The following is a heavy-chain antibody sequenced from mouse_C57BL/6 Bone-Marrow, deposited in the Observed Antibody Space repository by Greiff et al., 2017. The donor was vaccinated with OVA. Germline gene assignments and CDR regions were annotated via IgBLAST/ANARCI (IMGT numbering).Heavy chain of an antibody. CDR2: IRSKSNNYAT. Sequence: EVQRVESGGGLVQPKGSLKLSCAASGFSFNTYAMNWVRQAPGKGLEWVARIRSKSNNYATYYADSVKDRFTISRDDSESMLYLQMNNLKTEDTAMYYCVAGSSSFAYWGQGTLVTVSA. CDR3: VAGSSSFAY. CDR1: GFSFNTYA. V-gene: IGHV10-1*01. J-gene: IGHJ3*01. D-gene: IGHD1-1*01.